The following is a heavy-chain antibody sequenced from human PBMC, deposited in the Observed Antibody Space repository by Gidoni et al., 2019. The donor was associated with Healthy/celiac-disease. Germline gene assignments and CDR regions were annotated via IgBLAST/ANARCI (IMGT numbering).Heavy chain of an antibody. Sequence: EVQLLESGGGLVQTGGSRRLSCAASGFTFSSYAMRWVRQAPGMGLEVVSAIRGSGGSTYYADYVKGRFTISRDNSKNTLYLQMNSLRAEDTAVYYCAKGADARFDPWGQGTLVTVSS. CDR1: GFTFSSYA. V-gene: IGHV3-23*01. J-gene: IGHJ5*02. CDR3: AKGADARFDP. CDR2: IRGSGGST. D-gene: IGHD2-2*01.